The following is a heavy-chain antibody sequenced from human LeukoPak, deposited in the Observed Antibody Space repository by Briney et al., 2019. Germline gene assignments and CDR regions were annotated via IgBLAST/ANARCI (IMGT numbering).Heavy chain of an antibody. CDR2: ISAYNGNT. D-gene: IGHD3-22*01. CDR1: GYTFTSYG. J-gene: IGHJ4*02. Sequence: ASVKVSCKASGYTFTSYGIGWVRQAPGQGLEWMGWISAYNGNTNYAQKLQGRVTMTTDTSTSTAYMELRSLRSDDTAVYYCVTIPYYYDSSGLPWGQGTLVTVSS. CDR3: VTIPYYYDSSGLP. V-gene: IGHV1-18*01.